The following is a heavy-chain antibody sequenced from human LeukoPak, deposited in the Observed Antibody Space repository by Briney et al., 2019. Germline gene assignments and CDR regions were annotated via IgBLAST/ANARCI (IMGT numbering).Heavy chain of an antibody. V-gene: IGHV3-7*01. CDR2: IKQDESEK. Sequence: GGSLRLSCVGSGFTFSNYWMTWVRQAPGKGLEWVANIKQDESEKYYLDSVKGRFTISRDNAKNSLYLQMNSLRAEDTAVYYCARDVGVYRDRGDCWGQGTLVTVSS. D-gene: IGHD4-17*01. CDR1: GFTFSNYW. CDR3: ARDVGVYRDRGDC. J-gene: IGHJ4*02.